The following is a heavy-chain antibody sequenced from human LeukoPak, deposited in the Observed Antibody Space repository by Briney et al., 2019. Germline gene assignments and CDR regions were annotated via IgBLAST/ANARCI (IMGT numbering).Heavy chain of an antibody. Sequence: KSGGSLRLSCATSGFSFSSHAMTWVRQAPGKGLEWLSAISISGDDTYYADSVKGRFTISRDNSKNTLYLQMNSLSADDTAMYYCANEIRPNDYWGRGTLVTVSS. CDR1: GFSFSSHA. CDR2: ISISGDDT. V-gene: IGHV3-23*01. CDR3: ANEIRPNDY. D-gene: IGHD4-17*01. J-gene: IGHJ4*02.